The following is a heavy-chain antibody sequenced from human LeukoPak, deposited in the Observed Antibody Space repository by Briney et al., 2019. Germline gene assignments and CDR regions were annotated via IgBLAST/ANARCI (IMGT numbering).Heavy chain of an antibody. D-gene: IGHD2-15*01. CDR3: AKDRRIVQMGYFDY. J-gene: IGHJ4*02. CDR1: GFPFSSFA. Sequence: PGGSLRLFCAASGFPFSSFAMSWVRQAPGKGLEWVSSFSGSGGGTYYADSVKGRFTISRDNSKNTLYLEMNSLRAEDTAVYYCAKDRRIVQMGYFDYWGQGTLVTVSS. CDR2: FSGSGGGT. V-gene: IGHV3-23*01.